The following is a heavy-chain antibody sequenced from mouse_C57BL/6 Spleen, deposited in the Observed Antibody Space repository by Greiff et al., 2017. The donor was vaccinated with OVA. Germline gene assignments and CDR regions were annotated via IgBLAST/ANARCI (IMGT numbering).Heavy chain of an antibody. J-gene: IGHJ4*01. V-gene: IGHV1-81*01. CDR2: IYPRSGNT. CDR1: GYTFTSYG. CDR3: ARWGKGAMDY. D-gene: IGHD2-1*01. Sequence: VQLQESGAELARPGASVKLSCKASGYTFTSYGISWVKQRTGQGLEWIGEIYPRSGNTYYNEKFKGKATLTADKSSSTAYMELRSLTSEDSAVYFCARWGKGAMDYWGQGTSVTVSS.